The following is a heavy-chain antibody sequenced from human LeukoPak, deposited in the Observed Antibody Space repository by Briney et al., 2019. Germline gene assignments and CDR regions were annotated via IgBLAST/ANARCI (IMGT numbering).Heavy chain of an antibody. Sequence: PGGSLRLSCAVSGYSISCGYYWGWIRQPPGEGLEWIGNIYHSGRTYYNPSLKRRVPISVATSKNQFSLKLSSVPAADTAVHYCARHGYGIVVVPAAIPDAFDIWGQGTMVTVSS. V-gene: IGHV4-38-2*01. D-gene: IGHD2-2*02. CDR3: ARHGYGIVVVPAAIPDAFDI. CDR1: GYSISCGYY. J-gene: IGHJ3*02. CDR2: IYHSGRT.